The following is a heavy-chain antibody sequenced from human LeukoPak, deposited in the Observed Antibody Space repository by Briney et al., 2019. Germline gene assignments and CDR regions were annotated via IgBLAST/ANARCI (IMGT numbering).Heavy chain of an antibody. J-gene: IGHJ4*02. Sequence: PSETLSLTCAVYGGSFSGYYWSWIRQPPGKGLEWIGEINHSGSTNYNPSLKSRVNISVDTSKNQFSLKLSSVTAADTAVYYCARGWQWLVRGTFDYWGQGTLVTVSS. V-gene: IGHV4-34*01. CDR3: ARGWQWLVRGTFDY. CDR1: GGSFSGYY. CDR2: INHSGST. D-gene: IGHD6-19*01.